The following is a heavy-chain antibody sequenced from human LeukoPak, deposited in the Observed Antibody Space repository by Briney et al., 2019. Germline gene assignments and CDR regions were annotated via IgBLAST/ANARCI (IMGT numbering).Heavy chain of an antibody. V-gene: IGHV3-73*01. Sequence: GGSLRLSCAASGFTFSGSAMHWVRQASGKGLEWVGRIRSKANSYATAYAASVKGRFTISRDDSKNTAYLQMNSLKTEDTAVYYCTGPGPQGYCSSTSCSDAFDIWGQGTMVTVSS. D-gene: IGHD2-2*01. CDR2: IRSKANSYAT. CDR3: TGPGPQGYCSSTSCSDAFDI. J-gene: IGHJ3*02. CDR1: GFTFSGSA.